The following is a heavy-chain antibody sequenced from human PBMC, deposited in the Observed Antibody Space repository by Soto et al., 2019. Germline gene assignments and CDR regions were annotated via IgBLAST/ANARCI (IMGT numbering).Heavy chain of an antibody. Sequence: SETLSLTCAVSGGSISSSNWWSWVRQPPGKGLGWIGEIYHSGSTNYNPSFKSRVTISVDTSKHQFSLKLSSVTAADTAVYYCARGGCSTSCDYCYGMDVWGQGTTVTVSS. CDR2: IYHSGST. D-gene: IGHD2-2*01. CDR3: ARGGCSTSCDYCYGMDV. J-gene: IGHJ6*02. CDR1: GGSISSSNW. V-gene: IGHV4-4*02.